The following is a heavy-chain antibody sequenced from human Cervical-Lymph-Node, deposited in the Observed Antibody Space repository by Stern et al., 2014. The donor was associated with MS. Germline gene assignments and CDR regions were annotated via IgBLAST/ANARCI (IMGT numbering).Heavy chain of an antibody. J-gene: IGHJ3*02. CDR2: IHPIDSDT. CDR3: ARQTSVTSRFDAFDI. D-gene: IGHD4-17*01. CDR1: GYSFTSYW. V-gene: IGHV5-51*01. Sequence: EVQLVESGAEVKKPGESLKISCKGSGYSFTSYWIGWVRQKPGEGLEWMGIIHPIDSDTRYSPSFQGQVTISGDKSVSTDYLQWTSLKASDAAMYYCARQTSVTSRFDAFDIWGQGTMVTVSS.